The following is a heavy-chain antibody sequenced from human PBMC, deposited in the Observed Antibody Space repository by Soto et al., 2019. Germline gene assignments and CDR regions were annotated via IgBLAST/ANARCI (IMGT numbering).Heavy chain of an antibody. J-gene: IGHJ6*02. V-gene: IGHV4-34*01. D-gene: IGHD3-10*01. CDR2: INHSGST. CDR1: GGSFSGYY. CDR3: ARRRGYYYGSWSYYPWAPYYYYGMDV. Sequence: SETLSLTCAVYGGSFSGYYWSWIRQPPGKGLEWIAEINHSGSTNYNPSFKSRVTISVDTSKNQFSLKLSSVTAADTAVYYCARRRGYYYGSWSYYPWAPYYYYGMDVWGQGTTVTVSS.